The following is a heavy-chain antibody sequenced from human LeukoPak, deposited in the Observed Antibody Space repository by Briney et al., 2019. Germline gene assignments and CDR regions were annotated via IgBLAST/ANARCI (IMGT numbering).Heavy chain of an antibody. D-gene: IGHD6-19*01. J-gene: IGHJ4*02. Sequence: SETLSLTCTVSGGSISSYYWSWIRQPPGKGLEWIGYIYYSGSTNYNPSLKSRVTISVDTSKNQFSLKLSSVTAADTAVYYCARGPWGSSGWYQDYWGQGTLVTVSS. CDR2: IYYSGST. CDR3: ARGPWGSSGWYQDY. CDR1: GGSISSYY. V-gene: IGHV4-59*12.